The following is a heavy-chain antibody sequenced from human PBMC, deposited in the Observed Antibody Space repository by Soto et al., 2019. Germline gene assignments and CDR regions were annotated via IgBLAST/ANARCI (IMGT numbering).Heavy chain of an antibody. Sequence: GGSLRLSCAASGFNFNTYGMHWVRQAPGKGLEWVAVIWYDGSNEQYADSVKGRFTISRDNSKNTLYLQMNSLRAEDTAVYYCARGDFWSGFPDYWGQGTLVTVSS. CDR1: GFNFNTYG. V-gene: IGHV3-33*01. J-gene: IGHJ4*02. D-gene: IGHD3-3*01. CDR3: ARGDFWSGFPDY. CDR2: IWYDGSNE.